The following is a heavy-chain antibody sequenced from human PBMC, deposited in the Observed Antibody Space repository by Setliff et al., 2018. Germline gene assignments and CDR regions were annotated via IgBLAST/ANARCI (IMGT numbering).Heavy chain of an antibody. CDR1: GAAISTYY. Sequence: SETLSLTCAVSGAAISTYYWSWLRQPPGKGLEWIGYVSYGGSTKYNPPLESRVTISLDAPKNQFSLKLTSVTAADTAVYYCARTGTTYYYSCMDVWGKGTTVTVSS. J-gene: IGHJ6*03. CDR3: ARTGTTYYYSCMDV. D-gene: IGHD3-22*01. CDR2: VSYGGST. V-gene: IGHV4-59*08.